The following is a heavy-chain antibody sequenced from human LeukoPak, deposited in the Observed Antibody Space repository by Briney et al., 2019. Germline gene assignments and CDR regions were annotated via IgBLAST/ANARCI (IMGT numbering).Heavy chain of an antibody. D-gene: IGHD2-8*01. Sequence: GGSLRLSCAASGFTFSSYWMSWVRQAPGKGLEWVANIKQDGSEKYYVDSVKGRFTISRDNAKNSLYLQMNSLRAEDTAVYYCARTLNIVLIGRYFDYWGQGTLVTVSS. CDR2: IKQDGSEK. J-gene: IGHJ4*02. V-gene: IGHV3-7*01. CDR1: GFTFSSYW. CDR3: ARTLNIVLIGRYFDY.